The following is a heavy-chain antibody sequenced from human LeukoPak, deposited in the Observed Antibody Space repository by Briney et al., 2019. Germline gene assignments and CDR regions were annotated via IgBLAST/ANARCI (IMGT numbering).Heavy chain of an antibody. CDR2: ISSSSTI. CDR1: GFTFNSYS. Sequence: PGGSLRLSCAASGFTFNSYSMNWVRQAPGKGLEWVSYISSSSTIYYADSVKGRFTISRDNSKNTLYLQMNSLRAEDTAVYYCAREEYQLLGDAFDIWGQGTMVTVSS. CDR3: AREEYQLLGDAFDI. D-gene: IGHD2-2*01. J-gene: IGHJ3*02. V-gene: IGHV3-48*01.